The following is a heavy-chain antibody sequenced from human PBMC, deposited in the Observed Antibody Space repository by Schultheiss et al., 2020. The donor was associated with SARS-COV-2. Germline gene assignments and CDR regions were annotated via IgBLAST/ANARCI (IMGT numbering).Heavy chain of an antibody. D-gene: IGHD5-12*01. CDR2: IIPIFGTA. CDR3: ASDPGYDNWWYFDL. V-gene: IGHV1-69*05. Sequence: SVKVSCKASGGTFSSYAISWVRQAPGQGLEWMGGIIPIFGTANYAQKFQERVTITRDMSTSTAYMELSSLRAEDTAVYYCASDPGYDNWWYFDLWGRGTLVTVSS. CDR1: GGTFSSYA. J-gene: IGHJ2*01.